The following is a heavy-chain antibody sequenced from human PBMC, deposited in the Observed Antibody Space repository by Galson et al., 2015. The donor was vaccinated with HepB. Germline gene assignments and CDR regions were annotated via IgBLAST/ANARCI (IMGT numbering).Heavy chain of an antibody. V-gene: IGHV3-43*01. CDR3: VKDRDITLLRGPTTYAMDV. J-gene: IGHJ6*02. CDR2: ISWDGTIT. CDR1: GFTFEEYS. D-gene: IGHD3-10*01. Sequence: SLRLSCAASGFTFEEYSMHWVRQAPGKGLEWVCLISWDGTITKYADYMKGRFTISRDNSKNPLYLEMNSLTTEDTALYHCVKDRDITLLRGPTTYAMDVWGQGTTVTVSS.